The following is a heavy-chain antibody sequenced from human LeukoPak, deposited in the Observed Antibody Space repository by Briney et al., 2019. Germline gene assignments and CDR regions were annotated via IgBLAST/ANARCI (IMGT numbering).Heavy chain of an antibody. V-gene: IGHV4-59*01. D-gene: IGHD3-3*01. CDR2: VFYTGRT. Sequence: PSETLSLTCTVSGDSMNEYYWSWVRQPPGKGLELIGYVFYTGRTNYGPSLKNRVTISLDTSKNQFSLRLSSVTAADTAVYYCARYGYYAYDYWGQGNLVTVSS. CDR1: GDSMNEYY. CDR3: ARYGYYAYDY. J-gene: IGHJ4*02.